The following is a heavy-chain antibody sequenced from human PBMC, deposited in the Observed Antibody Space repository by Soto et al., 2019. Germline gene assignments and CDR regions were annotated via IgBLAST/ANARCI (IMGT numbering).Heavy chain of an antibody. CDR1: GYTFTSYG. CDR3: ARAGGYSYGYVNYYFGMDV. J-gene: IGHJ6*02. CDR2: ISAYNGNT. D-gene: IGHD5-18*01. V-gene: IGHV1-18*04. Sequence: ASVKVSCKASGYTFTSYGISWVRQAPGQGLDWMGWISAYNGNTNYAQKLQGRVTMTTDTSTSTAYMELRSLRSDDTAVYYCARAGGYSYGYVNYYFGMDVWGQGTTVTVSS.